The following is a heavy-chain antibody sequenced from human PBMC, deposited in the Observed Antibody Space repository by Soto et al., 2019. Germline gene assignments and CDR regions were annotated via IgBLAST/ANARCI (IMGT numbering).Heavy chain of an antibody. CDR3: ASFQSSSSFYFDY. V-gene: IGHV4-31*03. J-gene: IGHJ4*02. CDR2: IYYSGST. Sequence: SETLSLTCTVSGGSISSGGYYWSWVRQHPGKGLEWIGYIYYSGSTYYNPSLKSRVTISVDTSKNQFSLKLSSVTAADTAVYYCASFQSSSSFYFDYWGQGTLVTVSS. D-gene: IGHD6-6*01. CDR1: GGSISSGGYY.